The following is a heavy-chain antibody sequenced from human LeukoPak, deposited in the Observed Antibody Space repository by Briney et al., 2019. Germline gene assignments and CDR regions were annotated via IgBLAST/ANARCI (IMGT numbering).Heavy chain of an antibody. CDR1: GDSISGGGYY. J-gene: IGHJ5*02. CDR2: IYDGGIT. CDR3: ARDGGGVGYSYVIDL. D-gene: IGHD5-18*01. Sequence: PSETLSLTCTVSGDSISGGGYYWIWIRQHPGRGLEWIGYIYDGGITYYSPFLESRVSMSIDTSKNQFSLKLRSVTAADTAVYYCARDGGGVGYSYVIDLWGRGTLVTVSS. V-gene: IGHV4-31*03.